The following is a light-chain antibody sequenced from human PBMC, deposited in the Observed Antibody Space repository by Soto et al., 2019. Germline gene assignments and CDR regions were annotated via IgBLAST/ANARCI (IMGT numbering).Light chain of an antibody. CDR1: QSISSY. J-gene: IGKJ5*01. CDR3: QQSYSTPPT. CDR2: AAS. V-gene: IGKV1-39*01. Sequence: DIQMTQSPSALSATVGDRVTITCLASQSISSYLNWYQQKPGKAPKLLIYAASSLQSGVPSRFSGSGSGTDFTLTISSLQPEDFATYYCQQSYSTPPTFGQGTRPEI.